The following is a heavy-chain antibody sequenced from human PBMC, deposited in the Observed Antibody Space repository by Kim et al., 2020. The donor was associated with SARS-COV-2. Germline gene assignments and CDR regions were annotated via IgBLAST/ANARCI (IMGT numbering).Heavy chain of an antibody. CDR3: ARSPYSSGWYASDY. Sequence: ADSVGGRFTVSRDNSKNTLHLQMSSLRADDTAVYYCARSPYSSGWYASDYWGQGTLVTVSS. V-gene: IGHV3-30*07. D-gene: IGHD6-19*01. J-gene: IGHJ4*02.